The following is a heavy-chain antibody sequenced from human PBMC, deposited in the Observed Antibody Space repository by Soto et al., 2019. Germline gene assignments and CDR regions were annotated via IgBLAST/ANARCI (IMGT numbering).Heavy chain of an antibody. CDR1: GYPVTAYY. V-gene: IGHV1-2*02. CDR3: ARGGGVGVAGSAAFDM. Sequence: QLHLVQSGAVVKKPGASVTVSCSASGYPVTAYYMHWVRQAPGRGLEWMGGINPATGAAKYTPTFQGRVTMTRDTSTSTGFMELSGLTSEDTAGFYCARGGGVGVAGSAAFDMWGQGTLVTVSS. CDR2: INPATGAA. J-gene: IGHJ3*02. D-gene: IGHD3-3*01.